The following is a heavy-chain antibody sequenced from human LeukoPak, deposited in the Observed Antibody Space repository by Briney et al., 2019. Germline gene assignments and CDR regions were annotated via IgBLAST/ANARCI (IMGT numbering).Heavy chain of an antibody. CDR1: GFTFSSYA. D-gene: IGHD2-15*01. Sequence: GGSLRLSCADSGFTFSSYAMHWVRQAPGKGLEWVAVISYDGSNKYYADSVKGRFTISRDNSKNTLYLQMNSLRAEDTAVYYCARDPGYCSGGSCYYFDYWGQGTLVTVSS. V-gene: IGHV3-30*04. J-gene: IGHJ4*02. CDR2: ISYDGSNK. CDR3: ARDPGYCSGGSCYYFDY.